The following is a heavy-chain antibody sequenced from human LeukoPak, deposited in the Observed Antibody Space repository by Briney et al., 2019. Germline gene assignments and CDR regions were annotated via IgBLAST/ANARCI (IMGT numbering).Heavy chain of an antibody. CDR2: INYSGST. CDR3: AREGPLFAFDI. D-gene: IGHD2-21*01. CDR1: GGSISSYY. V-gene: IGHV4-59*01. J-gene: IGHJ3*02. Sequence: SETLSLTCTVSGGSISSYYWSWIRQPPGKGLEWIGYINYSGSTNYNPSLKSRVTISVDTSKNQFSLKLSSVTAADTAVYYCAREGPLFAFDIWGQGTMVTVSS.